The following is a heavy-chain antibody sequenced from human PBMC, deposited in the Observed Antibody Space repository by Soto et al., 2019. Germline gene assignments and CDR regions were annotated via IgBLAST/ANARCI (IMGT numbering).Heavy chain of an antibody. CDR2: ISYDGSNK. Sequence: QVQLVESGGGVVQPGRSLRLSCAASGFTFSSYAMHWVRQAPGKGLEWVAVISYDGSNKYYADSVKGRFTISRDNSKNTLYLQMNSRRAEDTAVYYCARGRVPMVRGSGDLDYWGQGTLVTVSS. J-gene: IGHJ4*02. CDR3: ARGRVPMVRGSGDLDY. CDR1: GFTFSSYA. V-gene: IGHV3-30-3*01. D-gene: IGHD3-10*01.